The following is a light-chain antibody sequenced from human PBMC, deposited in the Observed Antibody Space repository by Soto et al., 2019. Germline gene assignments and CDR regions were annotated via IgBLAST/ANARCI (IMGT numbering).Light chain of an antibody. J-gene: IGKJ5*01. CDR1: QSINIY. CDR2: AAS. Sequence: DIQMTQSPSSLSASVGDRVAITCRASQSINIYLNWYQQRPGRAPKLLIYAASNLQSGVPSRFSGDGVGTHFTLTFSGLQPDDFATYHCQQSHTTPYTFGQGTRLEIK. V-gene: IGKV1-39*01. CDR3: QQSHTTPYT.